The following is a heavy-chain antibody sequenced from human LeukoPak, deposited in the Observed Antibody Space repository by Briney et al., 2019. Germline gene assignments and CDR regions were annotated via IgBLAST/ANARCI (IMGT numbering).Heavy chain of an antibody. D-gene: IGHD2-15*01. CDR3: ARRYCGGSTCYPYYLDY. CDR1: GGSIGNYY. V-gene: IGHV4-59*08. Sequence: PSETLSLTCTVSGGSIGNYYWSWIRQPPGEGLEWIGYIYYSGNTNYNPSLKSRVTISVDTSKNQFSLRLSSVTAADTAVYYCARRYCGGSTCYPYYLDYWGQGTLVTVSS. J-gene: IGHJ4*02. CDR2: IYYSGNT.